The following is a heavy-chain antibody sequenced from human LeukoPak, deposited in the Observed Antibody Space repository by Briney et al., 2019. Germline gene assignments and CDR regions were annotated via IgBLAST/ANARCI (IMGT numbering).Heavy chain of an antibody. Sequence: PGGSLTLSCAASGFTFSSYSMSWLRQAPGKGLEWVSSISGSGGRIDYADSVKGRFTIYRDNSKNTLSLQMNSLTAEDTAVYYCAKNPRLEVWIYFDAWGQGILVTVSS. D-gene: IGHD1-1*01. CDR1: GFTFSSYS. CDR3: AKNPRLEVWIYFDA. CDR2: ISGSGGRI. V-gene: IGHV3-23*01. J-gene: IGHJ4*02.